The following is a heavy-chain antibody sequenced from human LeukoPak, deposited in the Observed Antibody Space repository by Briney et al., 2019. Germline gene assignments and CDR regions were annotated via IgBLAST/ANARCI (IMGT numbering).Heavy chain of an antibody. D-gene: IGHD2-15*01. CDR2: IRSKANSYAT. CDR1: GFTFSGSA. CDR3: TLPPYCSGGSCYDEY. V-gene: IGHV3-73*01. Sequence: GGSLRLSCAASGFTFSGSAMHWVRQASGKGLEWVGRIRSKANSYATAYAASVKGRFTISRDDSKNTAYLQMNSLKTEDTAVYYCTLPPYCSGGSCYDEYWGQGTLVTVSS. J-gene: IGHJ4*02.